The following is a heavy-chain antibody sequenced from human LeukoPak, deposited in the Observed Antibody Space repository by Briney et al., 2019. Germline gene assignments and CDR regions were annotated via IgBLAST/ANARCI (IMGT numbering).Heavy chain of an antibody. CDR2: INPKSGGRDT. CDR3: AKGHYDGDHPHYDGGSVDS. Sequence: ASVKVSCKALEYTFADYYIHWVRQAPGQGLEWMGWINPKSGGRDTNYAQKFRGRVTMTTDTSISTAYMELSRLRSDDTAVYFCAKGHYDGDHPHYDGGSVDSWGQGTHITVSS. CDR1: EYTFADYY. V-gene: IGHV1-2*02. D-gene: IGHD2-21*01. J-gene: IGHJ4*02.